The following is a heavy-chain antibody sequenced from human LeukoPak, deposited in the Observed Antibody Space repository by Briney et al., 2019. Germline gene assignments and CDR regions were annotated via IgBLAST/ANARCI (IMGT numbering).Heavy chain of an antibody. J-gene: IGHJ1*01. V-gene: IGHV1-46*01. D-gene: IGHD3-22*01. CDR3: ARPGRYYYDSSPAGYFQH. Sequence: GASVKVSCKASGYTFTSYYMHWVRQAPGQGLEWMGIINPSGGSTSYAQKFQGRVTMTRDTPTSTVYMELSSLRSEDTAVYYCARPGRYYYDSSPAGYFQHWGQGTLVTVSS. CDR1: GYTFTSYY. CDR2: INPSGGST.